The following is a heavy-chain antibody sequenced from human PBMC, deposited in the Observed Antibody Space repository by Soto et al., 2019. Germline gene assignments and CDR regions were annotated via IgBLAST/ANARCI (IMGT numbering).Heavy chain of an antibody. J-gene: IGHJ2*01. CDR1: GFTFDDYA. Sequence: DVQLVESGGGLAQPGRSLRLSCAASGFTFDDYAMHWVRQPPGEGLEWVSGMTWHGDKIDDADSVKGRFTISRDNARNVLYLQMDSPTPEDTAFYYCAKDMGEIGDYDWYFDVWGRGTLVIVSS. CDR2: MTWHGDKI. CDR3: AKDMGEIGDYDWYFDV. V-gene: IGHV3-9*01. D-gene: IGHD4-17*01.